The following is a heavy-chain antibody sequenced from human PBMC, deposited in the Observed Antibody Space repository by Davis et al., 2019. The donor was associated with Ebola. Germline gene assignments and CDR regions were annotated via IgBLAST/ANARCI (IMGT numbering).Heavy chain of an antibody. D-gene: IGHD3-22*01. CDR3: ARSRVSSGYYNYYYGMDV. CDR2: ISSSSNYI. CDR1: GFMFSSYT. V-gene: IGHV3-21*01. J-gene: IGHJ6*02. Sequence: GESLKISCSVSGFMFSSYTMHWVRQAPGKGLEWVSSISSSSNYIYYADSMKGRFTISRDNAKNSLYLQMNSLRAEDTAVYYCARSRVSSGYYNYYYGMDVWGQGTTVTVSS.